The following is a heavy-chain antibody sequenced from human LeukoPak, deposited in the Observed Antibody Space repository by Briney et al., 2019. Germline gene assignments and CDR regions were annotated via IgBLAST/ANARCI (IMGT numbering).Heavy chain of an antibody. CDR1: GFTFSSYA. V-gene: IGHV3-23*01. CDR3: ARGSGRFGELFLDY. D-gene: IGHD3-10*01. J-gene: IGHJ4*02. Sequence: SGGSLRLSCAASGFTFSSYAMSWVRQAPGKGLEWVSSISGSGGSTYNADSVKGRFTISRDNAKNSLYLQMNSLRAEDTAVYYCARGSGRFGELFLDYWGQGTLVTVSS. CDR2: ISGSGGST.